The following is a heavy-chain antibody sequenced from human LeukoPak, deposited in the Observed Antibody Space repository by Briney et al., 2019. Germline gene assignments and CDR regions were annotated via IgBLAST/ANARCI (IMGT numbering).Heavy chain of an antibody. CDR3: AKEAGLRYVDWFPRDLDY. V-gene: IGHV3-30*02. CDR1: GFTFNNYG. CDR2: IRYDGSHK. D-gene: IGHD3-9*01. J-gene: IGHJ4*02. Sequence: GGSLRLSCAASGFTFNNYGMYWVRQAPGKGLEWVAFIRYDGSHKYYADSVKGRFTISRDNSKNTLYLQMNSLRAEDTAAYYCAKEAGLRYVDWFPRDLDYWGQGTLVTVSS.